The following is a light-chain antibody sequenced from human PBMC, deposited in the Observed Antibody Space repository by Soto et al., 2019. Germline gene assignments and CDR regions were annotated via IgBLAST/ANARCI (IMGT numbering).Light chain of an antibody. Sequence: QSVLTQPASGSGSPGQSITISCTGTSSDVGSYNLVSWYQQHPGKAPKFMIYEVSKRPSGVSNRFSGSKSGNTASLTISGLQAEDEADYYCCSYAGSSTYVFGTGTKVTVL. CDR3: CSYAGSSTYV. CDR1: SSDVGSYNL. V-gene: IGLV2-23*02. CDR2: EVS. J-gene: IGLJ1*01.